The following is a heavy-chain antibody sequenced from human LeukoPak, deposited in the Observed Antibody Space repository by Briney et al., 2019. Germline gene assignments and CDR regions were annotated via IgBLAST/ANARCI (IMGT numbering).Heavy chain of an antibody. D-gene: IGHD6-25*01. V-gene: IGHV3-9*01. CDR1: GFTFDDYA. J-gene: IGHJ6*02. CDR2: ISWNSGSI. Sequence: GRSLRLSCVVSGFTFDDYAMHWVRQAPGKGLEWVSGISWNSGSIGYADSVKGRFTISRDNAKSSLYLQVNSLRAEDTALYHCAEDRAAVEYYGMDVWGQGTTVTVSS. CDR3: AEDRAAVEYYGMDV.